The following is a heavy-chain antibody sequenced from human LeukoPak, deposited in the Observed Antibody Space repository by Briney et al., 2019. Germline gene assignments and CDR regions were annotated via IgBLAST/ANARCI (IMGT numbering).Heavy chain of an antibody. Sequence: SETLSLTCTVSGGSISSYYWSWIRQPPGKGLEWIGYIYYSGSTNYNPSLKSRVTISVDASKNQFSLKLSSVTAADTAVYYCARGLRAYYFDGSGHFDYWGQGTLITVSS. V-gene: IGHV4-59*01. CDR1: GGSISSYY. D-gene: IGHD3-22*01. CDR2: IYYSGST. CDR3: ARGLRAYYFDGSGHFDY. J-gene: IGHJ4*02.